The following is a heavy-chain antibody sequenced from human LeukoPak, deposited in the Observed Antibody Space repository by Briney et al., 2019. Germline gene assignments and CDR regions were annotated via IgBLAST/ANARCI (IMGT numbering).Heavy chain of an antibody. CDR2: IKQDGGEK. J-gene: IGHJ4*02. CDR1: GFTFRHYW. V-gene: IGHV3-7*01. CDR3: ARLGGSYYTY. D-gene: IGHD1-26*01. Sequence: GGSLRLSCAASGFTFRHYWMSWVRQAPGKGLEWVANIKQDGGEKYYVDSVKGRFTISRDNAKNSLFLQMNSLRVEDTAVYYCARLGGSYYTYWGQGTLVTVSS.